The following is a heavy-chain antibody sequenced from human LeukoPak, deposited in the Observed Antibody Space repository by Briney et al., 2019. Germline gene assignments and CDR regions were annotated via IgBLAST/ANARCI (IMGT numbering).Heavy chain of an antibody. Sequence: ASVKLSCKASGYTFSAYGMNWVRLAPGQALVWMASINPHRTDKQYTQKFQGRVTVTTDTSTHTADMELRSLGSDDTAIYYCARRKYGVDYNGMDIWVQGSTVSVPS. CDR3: ARRKYGVDYNGMDI. CDR2: INPHRTDK. V-gene: IGHV1-18*01. D-gene: IGHD5/OR15-5a*01. J-gene: IGHJ6*02. CDR1: GYTFSAYG.